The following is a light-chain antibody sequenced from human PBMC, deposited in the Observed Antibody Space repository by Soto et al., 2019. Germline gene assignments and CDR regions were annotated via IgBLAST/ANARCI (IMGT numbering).Light chain of an antibody. CDR1: QSVSSN. J-gene: IGKJ1*01. CDR3: QQYGRSPTWT. CDR2: GAS. Sequence: EIVMTQSPATLSVSPVERATLSCRASQSVSSNLAWYQQKPVQAPRLLIYGASTRATGIPDRFSGSGSGTGFTLTISRLEPEDSAVYYCQQYGRSPTWTFGQGTKVDIK. V-gene: IGKV3-20*01.